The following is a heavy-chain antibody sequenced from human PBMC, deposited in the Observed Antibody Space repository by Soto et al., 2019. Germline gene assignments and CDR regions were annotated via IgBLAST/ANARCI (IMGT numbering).Heavy chain of an antibody. CDR2: MYHGGRT. Sequence: SETLSLTCTGSCDSVTNYFWSWMRQPPGKGLEWIGHMYHGGRTNCSPSLKSRVTMSLDSSKNQFSLNLSSVTAADTAVYFCARDPGYCTNGVCPIFDFWGQGVLVTVSS. CDR1: CDSVTNYF. J-gene: IGHJ4*02. D-gene: IGHD2-8*01. V-gene: IGHV4-59*02. CDR3: ARDPGYCTNGVCPIFDF.